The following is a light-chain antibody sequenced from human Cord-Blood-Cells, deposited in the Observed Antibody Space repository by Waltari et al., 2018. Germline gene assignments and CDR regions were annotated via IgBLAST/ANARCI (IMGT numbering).Light chain of an antibody. V-gene: IGKV3-11*01. Sequence: EIVLTQSPATLSLSPGERATLPCRASQSVSSYLAWYQQKPGQAPRLLIYDASNRATGIPARFSGSGSGTDFTLTISSLEPEDFAVYYCQQRSNWLTFGGATKVEIK. J-gene: IGKJ4*01. CDR3: QQRSNWLT. CDR2: DAS. CDR1: QSVSSY.